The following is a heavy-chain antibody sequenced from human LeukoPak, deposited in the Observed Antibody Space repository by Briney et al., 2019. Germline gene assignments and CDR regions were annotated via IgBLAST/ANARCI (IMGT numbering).Heavy chain of an antibody. J-gene: IGHJ4*02. D-gene: IGHD3-22*01. CDR1: GGSISSYY. Sequence: SETLSLTCTVSGGSISSYYWSWTRQPPGKGLEWIGYIYYSGSTNYNPSLKSRVTISVDTSKNQFSLKLSSVTAADTAVYYCARNYYDSSGYITLPGYWGQGTLVTVSS. CDR3: ARNYYDSSGYITLPGY. V-gene: IGHV4-59*01. CDR2: IYYSGST.